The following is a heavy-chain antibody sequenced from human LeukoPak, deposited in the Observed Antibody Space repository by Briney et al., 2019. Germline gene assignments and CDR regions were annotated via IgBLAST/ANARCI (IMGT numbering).Heavy chain of an antibody. CDR1: GYTFTGYY. CDR3: ARSPLTVTAFDF. Sequence: ASVKISCKASGYTFTGYYMHWVRQAPGQGLEWMGWINPNSGGTNYAQKFQGRVTMTRDTSISTAYMELSRLRSDDTAVYYCARSPLTVTAFDFWGKGTLVTVSS. V-gene: IGHV1-2*02. D-gene: IGHD2-21*02. J-gene: IGHJ4*02. CDR2: INPNSGGT.